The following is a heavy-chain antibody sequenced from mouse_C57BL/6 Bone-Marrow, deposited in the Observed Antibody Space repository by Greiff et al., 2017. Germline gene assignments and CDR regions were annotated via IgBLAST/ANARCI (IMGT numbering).Heavy chain of an antibody. CDR2: IYPGSGST. J-gene: IGHJ3*01. Sequence: QVQLQQPGAELVKPGASVKMSCKASGYTFTSYWITWVKQRPGQGLEWIGDIYPGSGSTNYNEKFKSKATLTVDTSSSTAYMQLSSLTSEDSAVYYCARNDSFLAWVAYWGQGTLVTVSA. V-gene: IGHV1-55*01. CDR3: ARNDSFLAWVAY. CDR1: GYTFTSYW. D-gene: IGHD2-3*01.